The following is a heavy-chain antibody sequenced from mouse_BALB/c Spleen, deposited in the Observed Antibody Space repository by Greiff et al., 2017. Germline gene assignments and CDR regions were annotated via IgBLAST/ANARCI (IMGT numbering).Heavy chain of an antibody. V-gene: IGHV1-54*01. D-gene: IGHD2-4*01. CDR1: GYAFTNYL. CDR3: ARYDYDGLDY. Sequence: QVQLQQSGAELVRPGTSVKVSCKASGYAFTNYLIEWVKQRPGQGLEWIGVINPGSGGTNYNEKFKGKATLTADKSSSTAYMQLSSLTSDDSAVYFYARYDYDGLDYWGQGTTLTVSS. CDR2: INPGSGGT. J-gene: IGHJ2*01.